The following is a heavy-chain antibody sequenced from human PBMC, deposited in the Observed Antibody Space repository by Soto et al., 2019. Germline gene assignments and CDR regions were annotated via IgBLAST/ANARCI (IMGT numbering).Heavy chain of an antibody. CDR3: ARGLGRGITIFGVVILNYMDV. CDR2: MNPNSSNT. J-gene: IGHJ6*03. Sequence: ASVKVSCKASGYTFTSYDINWVRQATGQGLEWMGWMNPNSSNTGYAQKFQGRVTMTRNTSISTAYMELSSLRSEDTAVYYCARGLGRGITIFGVVILNYMDVWGKGTTVTVSS. V-gene: IGHV1-8*01. D-gene: IGHD3-3*01. CDR1: GYTFTSYD.